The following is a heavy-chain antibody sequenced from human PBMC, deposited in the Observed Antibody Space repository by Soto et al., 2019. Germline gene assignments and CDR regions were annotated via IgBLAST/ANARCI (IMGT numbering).Heavy chain of an antibody. CDR2: IYSSGST. J-gene: IGHJ4*02. V-gene: IGHV4-59*01. D-gene: IGHD3-10*01. CDR3: ARQYYFGSGSYYNRPFDF. Sequence: ETLSLTCTVSGGSISNYYLNCIRQSPGKGLEWIGYIYSSGSTHYNPSLQNRVTISIDTSKNQVSLKVNSVTAADTAVYYCARQYYFGSGSYYNRPFDFTGQGTRVTVSS. CDR1: GGSISNYY.